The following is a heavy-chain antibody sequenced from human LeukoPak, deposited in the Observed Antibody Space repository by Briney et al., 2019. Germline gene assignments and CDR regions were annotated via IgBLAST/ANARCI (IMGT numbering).Heavy chain of an antibody. Sequence: PGGSLRLSCAASGFTVSSNYMSWVRQAPGKGLEWVSVIYSGGSTYYADSVKGRFTISRDNSENTLYLQMNSLRAEDTAVYYCACYLRFLGHDAFDIWGQGTMVTVSS. D-gene: IGHD3-3*01. CDR2: IYSGGST. J-gene: IGHJ3*02. V-gene: IGHV3-66*02. CDR3: ACYLRFLGHDAFDI. CDR1: GFTVSSNY.